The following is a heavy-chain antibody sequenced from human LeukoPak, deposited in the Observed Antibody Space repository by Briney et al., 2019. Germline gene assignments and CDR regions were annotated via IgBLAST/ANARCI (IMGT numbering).Heavy chain of an antibody. CDR1: GFTFSSYA. CDR2: ISGSGGST. D-gene: IGHD3-10*01. CDR3: AKGAWFGELSQIDY. V-gene: IGHV3-23*01. J-gene: IGHJ4*02. Sequence: GGSLRLSCAASGFTFSSYAMSRVRQAPGKGLEWVSAISGSGGSTYYADSVKGRFTISRDNSKNTLYLQMNSLRAEDTAVYYCAKGAWFGELSQIDYWGQGTLVTVSS.